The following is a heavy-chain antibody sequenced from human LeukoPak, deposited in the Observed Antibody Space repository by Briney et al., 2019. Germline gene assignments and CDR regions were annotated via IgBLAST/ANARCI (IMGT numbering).Heavy chain of an antibody. CDR2: INPNSGGT. D-gene: IGHD3-10*01. CDR3: AGDQGSGSYSQTYYFDY. V-gene: IGHV1-2*04. J-gene: IGHJ4*02. Sequence: ASVKVSCKASGYTFTGYYMHWVRQAPGQGLEWMGWINPNSGGTNYAQKFQGWVTMTRDTSISTAYMELSRLRSDDTAVYYCAGDQGSGSYSQTYYFDYWGQGTLVTVSS. CDR1: GYTFTGYY.